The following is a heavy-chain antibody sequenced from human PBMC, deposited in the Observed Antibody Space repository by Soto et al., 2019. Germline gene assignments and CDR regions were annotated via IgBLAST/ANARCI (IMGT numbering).Heavy chain of an antibody. Sequence: SETLSLTCFVSGYFIGAGGYYWSWIRHHPGKGLEWIGSFYSSGSIIYNPSLRSRVSITGDMSTNQFSMSLTSVTAADTARYYCARMYSSGSGWFHPWGQGTLVTVSS. D-gene: IGHD6-19*01. CDR1: GYFIGAGGYY. V-gene: IGHV4-31*03. J-gene: IGHJ5*02. CDR3: ARMYSSGSGWFHP. CDR2: FYSSGSI.